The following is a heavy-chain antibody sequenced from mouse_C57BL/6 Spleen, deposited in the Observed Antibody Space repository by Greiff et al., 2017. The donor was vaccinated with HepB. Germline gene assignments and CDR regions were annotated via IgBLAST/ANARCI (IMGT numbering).Heavy chain of an antibody. D-gene: IGHD2-4*01. V-gene: IGHV1-18*01. CDR3: ARWGLRNYAMDY. CDR2: INPNNGGT. J-gene: IGHJ4*01. Sequence: VQLQESGPELVKPGASVKIPCKASGYTFTDYNMDWVKQSHGKSLEWIGDINPNNGGTIYNQKFKGKATLTVDKSSSTAYMELRSLTSEDTAVYYCARWGLRNYAMDYWGQGTSVTVSS. CDR1: GYTFTDYN.